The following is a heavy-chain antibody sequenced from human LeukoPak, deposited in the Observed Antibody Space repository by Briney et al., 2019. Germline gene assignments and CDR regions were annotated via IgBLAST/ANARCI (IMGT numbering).Heavy chain of an antibody. Sequence: GTLRLSCATSGFILSSYDMHWVRQPPGKGLEWLAVISREGSIKYHADSVRGRFTISRDNSHNTLYLQMNSLRAEDTAVYYCARHFTTGSIDHWGQGNLVTVSS. CDR3: ARHFTTGSIDH. V-gene: IGHV3-30*04. D-gene: IGHD3-9*01. CDR1: GFILSSYD. CDR2: ISREGSIK. J-gene: IGHJ4*02.